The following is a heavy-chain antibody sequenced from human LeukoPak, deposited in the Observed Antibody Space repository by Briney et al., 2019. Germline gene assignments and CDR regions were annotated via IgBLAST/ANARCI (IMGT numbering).Heavy chain of an antibody. Sequence: PSGTLSLTCAVSSGSIASTTWWSWVRQPPGKGLEWIGEINHGGNTYYSPSLKSRVTISVDTSDNQFSLTLTSVTAADTAVYYCALGFHDVWELWGQGTLVTVSS. V-gene: IGHV4-4*02. CDR1: SGSIASTTW. CDR3: ALGFHDVWEL. CDR2: INHGGNT. D-gene: IGHD1-26*01. J-gene: IGHJ1*01.